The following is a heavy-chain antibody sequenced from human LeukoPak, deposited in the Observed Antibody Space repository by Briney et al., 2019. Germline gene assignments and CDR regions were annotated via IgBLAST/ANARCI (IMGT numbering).Heavy chain of an antibody. CDR2: ISGSGDT. D-gene: IGHD1-1*01. CDR3: AKGGSWTGTTY. J-gene: IGHJ4*02. Sequence: GGSLRLSCSASGFTFTDYYMNWVRQAPGKGLEWVSGISGSGDTYSADSVKGRFTISRDNSRSTVFLQMDSLRAEDTALYYCAKGGSWTGTTYWGQGTLVTVSS. V-gene: IGHV3-23*01. CDR1: GFTFTDYY.